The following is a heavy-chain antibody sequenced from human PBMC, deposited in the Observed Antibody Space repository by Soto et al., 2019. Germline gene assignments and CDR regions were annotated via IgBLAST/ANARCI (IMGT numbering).Heavy chain of an antibody. CDR1: GGTFSGYC. D-gene: IGHD6-19*01. CDR2: INHSGST. CDR3: AREQWLVRWFDP. V-gene: IGHV4-34*01. J-gene: IGHJ5*02. Sequence: SETMSVTCAVDGGTFSGYCWSWIRQPPGKGLEWIGEINHSGSTNYNPSLKSRVTISVDTSKNQFSLKLSSVTAADTAVYYCAREQWLVRWFDPWGQGTLVTVSS.